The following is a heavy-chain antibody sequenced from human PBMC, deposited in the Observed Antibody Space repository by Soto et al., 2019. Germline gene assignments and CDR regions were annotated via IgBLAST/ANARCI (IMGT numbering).Heavy chain of an antibody. V-gene: IGHV4-34*01. J-gene: IGHJ1*01. CDR1: KGSFSGYY. CDR2: ITNSGYT. Sequence: AXATLSLTCDVFKGSFSGYYGSWIRQPPGKGLEWIGEITNSGYTNYNPSLKNRVTILIDRSKNHFSLKVTSVTAADTAVYYCARGLEYFQHWGQGTLVTVSS. CDR3: ARGLEYFQH.